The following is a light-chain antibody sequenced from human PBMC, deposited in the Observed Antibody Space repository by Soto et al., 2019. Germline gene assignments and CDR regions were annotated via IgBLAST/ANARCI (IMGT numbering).Light chain of an antibody. CDR1: QSVNSN. J-gene: IGKJ1*01. Sequence: EIVMTQSPATLSLSPGERATLSCRASQSVNSNLAWYQQKPGQAPRLLIYGASSRATGIPDRFSGSGSGTDFTLTISRLEPEDFAVYYCQQYGSSRTFGQGTKVDIK. V-gene: IGKV3-20*01. CDR3: QQYGSSRT. CDR2: GAS.